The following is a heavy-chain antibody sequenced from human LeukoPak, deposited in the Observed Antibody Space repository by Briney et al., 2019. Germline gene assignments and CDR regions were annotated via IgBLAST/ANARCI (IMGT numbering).Heavy chain of an antibody. Sequence: ASVKVSCKASGYTFTGYYMHWVRQAPGQGLEWMGRINPNSGGTNYAQKFQGRVTMTRDTSISTAYMELSRLRSDDTAVYYCAIAGYCSGGSCYTNFDYWGQGTLVTVSS. J-gene: IGHJ4*02. CDR1: GYTFTGYY. CDR3: AIAGYCSGGSCYTNFDY. CDR2: INPNSGGT. V-gene: IGHV1-2*06. D-gene: IGHD2-15*01.